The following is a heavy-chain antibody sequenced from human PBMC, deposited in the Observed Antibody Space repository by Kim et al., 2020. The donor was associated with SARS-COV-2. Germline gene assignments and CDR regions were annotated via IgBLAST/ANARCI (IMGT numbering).Heavy chain of an antibody. CDR3: ARAQWLARYFDP. J-gene: IGHJ2*01. D-gene: IGHD6-19*01. V-gene: IGHV3-13*01. Sequence: GGSLRLSCAASGFTFSSYDMHWVRQATGKGLEWVSGIGNVGDTYYSGSVKGRFTISRENAKNSLYLQMNSLRAGDTAVYYCARAQWLARYFDPWGRGTL. CDR1: GFTFSSYD. CDR2: IGNVGDT.